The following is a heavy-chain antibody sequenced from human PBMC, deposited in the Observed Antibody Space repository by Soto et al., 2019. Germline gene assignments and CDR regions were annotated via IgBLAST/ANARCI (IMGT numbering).Heavy chain of an antibody. D-gene: IGHD3-22*01. CDR1: GFTFSSYA. J-gene: IGHJ4*02. CDR3: AKHSSYYYDSSGYLVY. Sequence: GGSLRLSCAASGFTFSSYAMSWVRQAPGKGLEWVSAISGSGGSTYYADSVKGRSTISRDNSKNTLYLQMNSLRAEDTAVYYCAKHSSYYYDSSGYLVYWGQGTLVTVSS. V-gene: IGHV3-23*01. CDR2: ISGSGGST.